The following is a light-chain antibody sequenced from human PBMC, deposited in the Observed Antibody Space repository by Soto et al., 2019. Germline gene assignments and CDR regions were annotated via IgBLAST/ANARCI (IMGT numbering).Light chain of an antibody. V-gene: IGLV1-40*01. CDR3: QSYDSSLSGYV. CDR2: GNS. Sequence: LTQPPSVPPSPGPRNPISCTGSSSNFGAGYDVLWYQQLPGTAPKLLIYGNSNRPSGVPDRFSGSKSCTSASLAITGLQAEDEADYYCQSYDSSLSGYVFGTGTKVTVL. J-gene: IGLJ1*01. CDR1: SSNFGAGYD.